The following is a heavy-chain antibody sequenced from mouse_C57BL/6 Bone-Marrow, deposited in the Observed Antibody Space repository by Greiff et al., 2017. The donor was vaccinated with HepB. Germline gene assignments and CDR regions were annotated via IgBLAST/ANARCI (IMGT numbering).Heavy chain of an antibody. D-gene: IGHD2-2*01. CDR2: FNYDGSST. Sequence: EVKLVESEGGLVQPGSSMKLSCTASGFTFSDYYMAWVRQVPEKGLEWVANFNYDGSSTYYLDSLKSRFIISRDNAKNILYLQMSSLKSEDTATYYCARAGYYDAMDYWGQGTSVTVSS. V-gene: IGHV5-16*01. CDR1: GFTFSDYY. J-gene: IGHJ4*01. CDR3: ARAGYYDAMDY.